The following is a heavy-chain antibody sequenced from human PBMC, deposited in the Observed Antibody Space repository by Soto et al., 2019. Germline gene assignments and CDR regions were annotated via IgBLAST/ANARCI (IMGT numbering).Heavy chain of an antibody. J-gene: IGHJ6*03. V-gene: IGHV3-7*01. Sequence: GGSLRLSCAASGFHFSSYWMSWVRQAPGKGLEWVANIKQDGSEKYYVDSVKGRFTISRDNAKNSLYLQMNSLRAEDTAVYYCARDPAAAPYYYYYMDVWGKGTTVTVSS. D-gene: IGHD6-13*01. CDR3: ARDPAAAPYYYYYMDV. CDR1: GFHFSSYW. CDR2: IKQDGSEK.